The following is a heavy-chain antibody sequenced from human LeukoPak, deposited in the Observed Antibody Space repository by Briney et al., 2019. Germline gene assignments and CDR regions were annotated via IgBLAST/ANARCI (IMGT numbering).Heavy chain of an antibody. CDR2: ISSSSSYI. CDR3: ARDIPTYSSSWPIDY. J-gene: IGHJ4*02. CDR1: GFTFSSYS. Sequence: GGSLRLSCAASGFTFSSYSMNWVRQAPGKGLEWVSSISSSSSYIYYAGSVKGRFTISRDNAKNSLYLQMNSLGAEDTAVYYCARDIPTYSSSWPIDYWGQGTLVTVSS. V-gene: IGHV3-21*01. D-gene: IGHD6-13*01.